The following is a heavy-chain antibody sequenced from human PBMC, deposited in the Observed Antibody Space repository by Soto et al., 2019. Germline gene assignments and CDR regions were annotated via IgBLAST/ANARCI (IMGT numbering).Heavy chain of an antibody. CDR1: SGSITTDNW. V-gene: IGHV4-4*02. J-gene: IGHJ6*02. CDR2: IHHSGPT. CDR3: ARNLGAWLYGMDV. Sequence: PSETLSLTCAVSSGSITTDNWFSWLRQSPGKGLEWIGEIHHSGPTNYNPSLRSRVTISLDKSRNQFSLSLTSVTAADTAVYYCARNLGAWLYGMDVWGQGTTVTVSS. D-gene: IGHD5-12*01.